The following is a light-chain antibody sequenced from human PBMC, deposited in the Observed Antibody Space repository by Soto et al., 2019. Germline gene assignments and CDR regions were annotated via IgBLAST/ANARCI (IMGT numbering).Light chain of an antibody. CDR2: AAS. CDR3: QQLNSYHT. CDR1: QGINIY. V-gene: IGKV1-9*01. Sequence: DIQLTQSPSFLSASVGDRVTITCRASQGINIYLAWYQQKPGKAPKLLIYAASTLQSGVPSRFSVTGSGTEFTLTISSLQPEDSATYFCQQLNSYHTFGGGTKVEIK. J-gene: IGKJ4*01.